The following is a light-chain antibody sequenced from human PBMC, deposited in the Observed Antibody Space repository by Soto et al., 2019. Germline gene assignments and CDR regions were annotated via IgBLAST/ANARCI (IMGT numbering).Light chain of an antibody. V-gene: IGLV2-23*03. CDR2: EGS. CDR1: SSDVGSYNL. J-gene: IGLJ2*01. Sequence: QSVLTQPASVSGSPGQSITISCTGTSSDVGSYNLVSWYQQHPGKAPKLMIYEGSKRPSGVSNRFSGSKSGKTASLTISGLQAEDEADYYCCSYAGSSTFVVFGGGTKVTVL. CDR3: CSYAGSSTFVV.